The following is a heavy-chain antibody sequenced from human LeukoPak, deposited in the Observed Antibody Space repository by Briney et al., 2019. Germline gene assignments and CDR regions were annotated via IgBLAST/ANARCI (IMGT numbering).Heavy chain of an antibody. CDR1: GFTFSSYA. CDR2: ISGSGGST. V-gene: IGHV3-23*01. Sequence: PGGSLRLSCAASGFTFSSYAMSWVRQAPGKGLEWVSAISGSGGSTYYADSVKGRFTISRDNSKNTLYLQMNSLRAEDTAVYYCAKVDTAMVAPSLFDYWGQGTLVTVSS. CDR3: AKVDTAMVAPSLFDY. D-gene: IGHD5-18*01. J-gene: IGHJ4*02.